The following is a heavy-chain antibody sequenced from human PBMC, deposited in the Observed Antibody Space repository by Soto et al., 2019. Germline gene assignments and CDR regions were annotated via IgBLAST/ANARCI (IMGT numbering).Heavy chain of an antibody. CDR3: ARERVATIFVPPYNWFDP. Sequence: GASVKVSCKASGYTFTSYAMHWVRQAPGQRLEWMGWINAGNGNTKYSQKFQGRVTITRDTSASTAYMELSSLRSEDTAVYYCARERVATIFVPPYNWFDPWGQGTLVTVSS. V-gene: IGHV1-3*01. J-gene: IGHJ5*02. CDR1: GYTFTSYA. CDR2: INAGNGNT. D-gene: IGHD5-12*01.